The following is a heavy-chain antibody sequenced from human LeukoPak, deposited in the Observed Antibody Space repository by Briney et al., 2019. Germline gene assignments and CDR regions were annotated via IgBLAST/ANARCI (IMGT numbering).Heavy chain of an antibody. V-gene: IGHV4-59*01. D-gene: IGHD3-10*01. CDR2: IYYSGST. CDR1: GGSISSYY. Sequence: PSETLSLTCPVSGGSISSYYWSWIRQPPGKGLEWIAYIYYSGSTNYNPSLKSRVTISVDTSKNQFSLKLSSVTAADTAVYYCATYPFRGDTHYFDYWGQGILVTVS. J-gene: IGHJ4*02. CDR3: ATYPFRGDTHYFDY.